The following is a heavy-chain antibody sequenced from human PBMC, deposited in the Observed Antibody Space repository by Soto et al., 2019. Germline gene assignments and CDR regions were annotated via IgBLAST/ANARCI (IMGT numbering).Heavy chain of an antibody. Sequence: SETLSLTCTVSGGSISSGGYYWSWIRQHPGKGLEWIGYIYYSGSTSYNPSLKSRLTISVDTSKNQFSLKLSSVTAADTAVYYCARGQVVAAQQWGQGTLVTVSS. D-gene: IGHD2-15*01. V-gene: IGHV4-31*02. CDR3: ARGQVVAAQQ. J-gene: IGHJ4*02. CDR1: GGSISSGGYY. CDR2: IYYSGST.